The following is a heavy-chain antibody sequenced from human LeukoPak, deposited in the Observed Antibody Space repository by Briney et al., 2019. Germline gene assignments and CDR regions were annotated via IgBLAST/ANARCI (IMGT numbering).Heavy chain of an antibody. CDR1: GGSISGYY. D-gene: IGHD3-16*01. Sequence: PSETLSLTCTVSGGSISGYYWSWIRQPPGKGLEWVGYIYYSGSTKYNPSLKSRVTISVDTSKNQFSLKLSSVTAAGTAVYYCARHLRGGATTGMDVWGQGTTVTVSS. V-gene: IGHV4-59*08. J-gene: IGHJ6*02. CDR3: ARHLRGGATTGMDV. CDR2: IYYSGST.